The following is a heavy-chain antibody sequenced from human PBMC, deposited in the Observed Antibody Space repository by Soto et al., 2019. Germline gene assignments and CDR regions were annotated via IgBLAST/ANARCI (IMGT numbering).Heavy chain of an antibody. D-gene: IGHD6-13*01. Sequence: QVQLQESGPGLVKPSQTLSLTCTVSGGSISSGGYYWSWIRQHPGKGLEWIGYIYYSGSTYYNPSLKSRVTISVDTSKNQFSLKLSSVTAAETAVYYCASLIAAAGYYYGMDVWGQGTTVTVSS. CDR3: ASLIAAAGYYYGMDV. J-gene: IGHJ6*02. V-gene: IGHV4-31*03. CDR2: IYYSGST. CDR1: GGSISSGGYY.